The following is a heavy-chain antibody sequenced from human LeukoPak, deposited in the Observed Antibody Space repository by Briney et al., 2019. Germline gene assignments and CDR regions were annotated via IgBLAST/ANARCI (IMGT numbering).Heavy chain of an antibody. CDR1: GGSISSGGYY. CDR2: IYYSGST. J-gene: IGHJ4*02. CDR3: ARGDLAGTFFDY. Sequence: PSETLSLTCTVSGGSISSGGYYWSWIRQHPGKGLEWIGYIYYSGSTYYNPSLKSRVTISVDTSKNQFSLKLSSVTAADTAVYYCARGDLAGTFFDYWGQGTLVTVSS. D-gene: IGHD1-1*01. V-gene: IGHV4-31*03.